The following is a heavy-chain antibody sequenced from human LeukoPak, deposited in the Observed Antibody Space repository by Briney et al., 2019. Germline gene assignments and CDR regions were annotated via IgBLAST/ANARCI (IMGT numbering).Heavy chain of an antibody. D-gene: IGHD2-2*01. CDR2: IKQDGSEK. CDR3: ARPRGCGSSRCNNFDY. V-gene: IGHV3-7*01. CDR1: GFTFSSYA. Sequence: GGSLRLSCAASGFTFSSYAMNWVRQAPGKGLEWVANIKQDGSEKYYTDSVKGRFTISRDNAKNSLYLQMNRLRAEDTAVYYCARPRGCGSSRCNNFDYWGQGTLVTVSS. J-gene: IGHJ4*02.